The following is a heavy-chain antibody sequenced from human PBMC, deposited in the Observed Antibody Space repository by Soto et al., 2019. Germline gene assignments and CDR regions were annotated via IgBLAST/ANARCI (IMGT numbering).Heavy chain of an antibody. CDR3: ARHLDSSGWPPFDC. CDR2: IYYGGST. V-gene: IGHV4-39*01. Sequence: QLQLQESGPGLVKPSETLSLTCTVSGGSISSSSYYWGWIRQPPGKGLEWIGTIYYGGSTYYNPSLKSRVTISVDTSKNQFSLKLSSVTAADTAVYYCARHLDSSGWPPFDCWGQGTLVTVSS. J-gene: IGHJ4*02. D-gene: IGHD6-19*01. CDR1: GGSISSSSYY.